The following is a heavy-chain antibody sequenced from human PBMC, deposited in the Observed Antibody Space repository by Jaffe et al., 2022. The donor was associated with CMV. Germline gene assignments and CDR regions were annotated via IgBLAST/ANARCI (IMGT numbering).Heavy chain of an antibody. CDR2: IKSKTDGGTT. CDR1: GFTFSNAW. J-gene: IGHJ4*02. V-gene: IGHV3-15*01. D-gene: IGHD3-22*01. CDR3: TTGHYYDSSGYPIDY. Sequence: EVQLVESGGGLVKPGGSLRLSCAASGFTFSNAWMSWVRQAPGKGLEWVGRIKSKTDGGTTDYAAPVKGRFTISRDDSKNTLYLQMNSLKTEDTAVYYCTTGHYYDSSGYPIDYWGQGTLVTVSS.